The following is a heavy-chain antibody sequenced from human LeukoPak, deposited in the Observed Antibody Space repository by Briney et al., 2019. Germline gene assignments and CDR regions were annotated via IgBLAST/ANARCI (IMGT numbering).Heavy chain of an antibody. CDR3: ARQYTSSWAYWFDP. V-gene: IGHV4-59*01. Sequence: PSETLSLTCTVSGGSISSYYWSWIRQPPGKGLERIGDIYYSGSTNYNPSPKSRVTISVDTSKNQFSLKLSSVTAADTAVYYCARQYTSSWAYWFDPWGQGTLVTVSS. CDR2: IYYSGST. CDR1: GGSISSYY. D-gene: IGHD6-13*01. J-gene: IGHJ5*02.